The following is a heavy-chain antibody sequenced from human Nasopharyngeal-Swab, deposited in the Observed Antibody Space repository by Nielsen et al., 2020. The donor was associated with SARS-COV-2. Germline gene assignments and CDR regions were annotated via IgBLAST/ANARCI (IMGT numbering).Heavy chain of an antibody. CDR3: ARGGVGSYHRLVDDY. CDR1: GFTFSSYS. Sequence: GESLKISCAASGFTFSSYSMNWVRQAPGKGLEWVSYISSSSSTIYYADSVKGRFTISRDNAKNSLYLQMNSLRAEDTAVYYCARGGVGSYHRLVDDYWGQGTLVTVSS. CDR2: ISSSSSTI. J-gene: IGHJ4*02. D-gene: IGHD1-26*01. V-gene: IGHV3-48*01.